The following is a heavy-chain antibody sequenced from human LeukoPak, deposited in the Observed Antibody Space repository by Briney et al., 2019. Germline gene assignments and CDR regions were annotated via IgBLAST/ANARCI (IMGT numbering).Heavy chain of an antibody. CDR3: ARESSWHHFDY. D-gene: IGHD6-13*01. Sequence: ASVKVSCKASGYTFTSYPMNWVRQAPGQGLEWMGWINTNTGNPTYAQGFTGRFVFSLDTSVSTAYLQISSLKADDTAVYYCARESSWHHFDYWGQGSLVTVSP. V-gene: IGHV7-4-1*02. CDR1: GYTFTSYP. J-gene: IGHJ4*02. CDR2: INTNTGNP.